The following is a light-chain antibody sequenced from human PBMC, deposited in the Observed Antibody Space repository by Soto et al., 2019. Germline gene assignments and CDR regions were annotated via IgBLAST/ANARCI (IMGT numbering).Light chain of an antibody. Sequence: QSALTQPRSVSGSPGQSVTLSCTGTSSDVGSYNYVSWYQHHPGKAPKLMIYDVTKRPSGVPDRFSGSKSGNTASLTISGLQAEDEAGYYCCSSAGSYSYVFGTGTKLTVL. CDR1: SSDVGSYNY. V-gene: IGLV2-11*01. CDR2: DVT. CDR3: CSSAGSYSYV. J-gene: IGLJ1*01.